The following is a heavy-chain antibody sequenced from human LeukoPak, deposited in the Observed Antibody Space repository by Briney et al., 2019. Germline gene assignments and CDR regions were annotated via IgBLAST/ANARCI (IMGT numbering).Heavy chain of an antibody. D-gene: IGHD3-22*01. CDR3: ARGKTYYDISKDAFDI. CDR1: GGSFSGYY. CDR2: INHSGST. Sequence: SETLSLTCAVYGGSFSGYYWSWIRQPPGKGLEWIGEINHSGSTNYNPSLKSRVTVSVDTSKNQFSLKLSSVTAADTAVYYCARGKTYYDISKDAFDIWGQGTMVTVSS. V-gene: IGHV4-34*01. J-gene: IGHJ3*02.